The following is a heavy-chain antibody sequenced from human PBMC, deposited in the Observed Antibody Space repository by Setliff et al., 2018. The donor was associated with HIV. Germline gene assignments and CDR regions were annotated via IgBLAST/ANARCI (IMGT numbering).Heavy chain of an antibody. CDR2: VYYDGRT. Sequence: PSETLSLTCTGSGDSIRTGAYYWGWIRQPPGKGLARIGSVYYDGRTFYNPSLKSRLAISVDTSKNQFSLRLNSVTAADTAVYFCARGGTVSADFDSWGQGTLVTVSS. V-gene: IGHV4-39*07. CDR1: GDSIRTGAYY. CDR3: ARGGTVSADFDS. J-gene: IGHJ4*02. D-gene: IGHD6-19*01.